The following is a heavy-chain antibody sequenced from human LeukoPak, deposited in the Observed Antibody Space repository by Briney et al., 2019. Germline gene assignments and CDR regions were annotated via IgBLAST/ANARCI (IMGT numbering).Heavy chain of an antibody. CDR3: ARGESEEWFGELLCPTQNWFDP. D-gene: IGHD3-10*01. CDR1: GGTFSSYA. J-gene: IGHJ5*02. CDR2: IIPIFGTA. Sequence: ASVKVSCKASGGTFSSYAMNWVRQAPGQGLEWMGGIIPIFGTANYAQKFQGRVTITADKSTSTAYMELSSLRSEDTAVYYCARGESEEWFGELLCPTQNWFDPWGQGTLVTVSS. V-gene: IGHV1-69*06.